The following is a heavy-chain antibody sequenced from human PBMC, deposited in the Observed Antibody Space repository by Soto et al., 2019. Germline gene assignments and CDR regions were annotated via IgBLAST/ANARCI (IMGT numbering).Heavy chain of an antibody. V-gene: IGHV1-8*01. Sequence: QVQLVQSGAEVKKPGASVKVSCQASGYTFTSCDIHWVRQATGQGLEWVGWMNPYTGNTGYAQKFQGRVTMTRNTSINTAYMELSSLTFEDTAVYYCARRKERSGPHYFDSWGQGTLVNVSS. CDR1: GYTFTSCD. CDR2: MNPYTGNT. D-gene: IGHD6-25*01. J-gene: IGHJ4*02. CDR3: ARRKERSGPHYFDS.